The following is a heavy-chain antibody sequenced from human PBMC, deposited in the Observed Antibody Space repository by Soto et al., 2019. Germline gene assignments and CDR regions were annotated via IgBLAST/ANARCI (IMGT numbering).Heavy chain of an antibody. CDR1: GYTLTELS. J-gene: IGHJ4*02. CDR3: ATVPYGDYAPTFDY. V-gene: IGHV1-24*01. D-gene: IGHD4-17*01. CDR2: FDPEDGET. Sequence: ASVKVSCKVSGYTLTELSMHWVRQAPGKGLEWMGGFDPEDGETIYAQKFQGRVTMTEDTSTDTAYMELSSLRSEDTAVYYCATVPYGDYAPTFDYWGQGTLVTSPQ.